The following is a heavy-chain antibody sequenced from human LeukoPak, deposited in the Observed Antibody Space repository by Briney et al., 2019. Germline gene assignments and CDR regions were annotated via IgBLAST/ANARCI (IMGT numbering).Heavy chain of an antibody. Sequence: GGSLRLSCAASGFTFSDYYMSWIRQAPGKGLEWVSYISSSGSTIYYADSVKGRFTISRDNAKNSLYLQMNSLRAEDAAVYYCARVDIVATIPEYYYGMDVWGQGTTVTVSS. D-gene: IGHD5-12*01. CDR2: ISSSGSTI. CDR3: ARVDIVATIPEYYYGMDV. J-gene: IGHJ6*02. V-gene: IGHV3-11*01. CDR1: GFTFSDYY.